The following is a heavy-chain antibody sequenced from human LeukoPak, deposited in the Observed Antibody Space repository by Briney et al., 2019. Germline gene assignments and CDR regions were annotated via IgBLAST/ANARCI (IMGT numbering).Heavy chain of an antibody. D-gene: IGHD3-22*01. J-gene: IGHJ4*02. CDR1: GGSISSSSYY. CDR2: IYYSGST. V-gene: IGHV4-39*01. CDR3: ARRGIVVVTEGAYYFDY. Sequence: PPETLSLTCTVSGGSISSSSYYWGWIRQPPGKGLEWIGGIYYSGSTYYNPSLKSRVTISVDTSKNQFSLKLSSVTAADTAVYYCARRGIVVVTEGAYYFDYWGQGTLVTVSS.